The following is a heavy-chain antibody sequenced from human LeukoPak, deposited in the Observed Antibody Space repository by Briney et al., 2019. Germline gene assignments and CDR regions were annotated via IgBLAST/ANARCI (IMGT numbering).Heavy chain of an antibody. Sequence: GGSLRLSCAASGFTFGSYWMHWVRQAPGKGLVWVSDINTDASSTNYAVSVKGRFTISRDNAKNTLYLQMNSLRAEDTAVYYCARDLTYCSGGSCHPSPIDFWGQGTLVTVSS. D-gene: IGHD2-15*01. CDR2: INTDASST. CDR3: ARDLTYCSGGSCHPSPIDF. V-gene: IGHV3-74*01. CDR1: GFTFGSYW. J-gene: IGHJ4*02.